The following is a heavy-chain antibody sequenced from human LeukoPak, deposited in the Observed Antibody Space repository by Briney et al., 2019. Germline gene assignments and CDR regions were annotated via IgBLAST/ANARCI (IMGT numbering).Heavy chain of an antibody. D-gene: IGHD6-19*01. J-gene: IGHJ4*02. V-gene: IGHV3-66*01. CDR3: ARASQWLAFDD. CDR2: IYNVGST. CDR1: GFTVSSEY. Sequence: GGSLRLSCAASGFTVSSEYMSWVRQTPGKGLESVSVIYNVGSTKYADSVKARFTISRDNSKNTLDLQMNSLRAEDTAVYFCARASQWLAFDDWGQGTLVTVSS.